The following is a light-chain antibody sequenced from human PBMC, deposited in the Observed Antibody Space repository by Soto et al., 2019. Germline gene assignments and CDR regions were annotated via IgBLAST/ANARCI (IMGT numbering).Light chain of an antibody. V-gene: IGKV1-5*03. Sequence: DIQMTQSPSTLSASVGARVTITCRASQSVSNWLAWYQQKPGKAPNLLIYRASNLESGVPSRFSGSGSGTEFTLTISSLQPDDLATYYCQQYNSYSVTFGQGTKVEIK. CDR3: QQYNSYSVT. CDR2: RAS. J-gene: IGKJ1*01. CDR1: QSVSNW.